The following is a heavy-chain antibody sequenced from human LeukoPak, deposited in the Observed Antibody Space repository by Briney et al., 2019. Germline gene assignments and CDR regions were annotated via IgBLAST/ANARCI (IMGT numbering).Heavy chain of an antibody. Sequence: GGSLRLSCAASGFTFSSYWKHWVRQAPGKGLVWVSRINSDGSSTSYADSVKGRFTISRDNAKNTLYLQMNSLRAEDTAVYYCAREIEELRYFDWFTYGNYYGMDVWGQGTTVTVSS. J-gene: IGHJ6*02. D-gene: IGHD3-9*01. CDR1: GFTFSSYW. CDR3: AREIEELRYFDWFTYGNYYGMDV. V-gene: IGHV3-74*01. CDR2: INSDGSST.